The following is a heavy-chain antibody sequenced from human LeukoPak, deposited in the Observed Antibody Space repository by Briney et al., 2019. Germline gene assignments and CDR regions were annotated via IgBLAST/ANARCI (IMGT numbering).Heavy chain of an antibody. CDR1: DFLFSSYW. Sequence: PGGSLRLSYAVSDFLFSSYWMHWVRQAPGKGLVWVSRINTDGSATTYADSVKGRFTIFRDNAKNTLYLQMKSLRAEDTAVYYCARAQYGWFDPWGQGTLVTVSS. V-gene: IGHV3-74*03. CDR3: ARAQYGWFDP. J-gene: IGHJ5*02. CDR2: INTDGSAT. D-gene: IGHD3-10*01.